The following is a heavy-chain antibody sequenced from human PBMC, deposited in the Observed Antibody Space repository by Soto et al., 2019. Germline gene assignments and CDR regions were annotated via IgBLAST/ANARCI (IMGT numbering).Heavy chain of an antibody. V-gene: IGHV3-33*08. J-gene: IGHJ4*02. Sequence: GGSLRLSCAASGFTFSTFAMSWVRQAPGKGLEWVAVIWYDGSNKYYADSVKGRFTISRDNSKNTLYLQMNSLRAEDTAVYYCARDLAPTALDYWGQGTLVTVSS. CDR2: IWYDGSNK. CDR3: ARDLAPTALDY. CDR1: GFTFSTFA. D-gene: IGHD4-4*01.